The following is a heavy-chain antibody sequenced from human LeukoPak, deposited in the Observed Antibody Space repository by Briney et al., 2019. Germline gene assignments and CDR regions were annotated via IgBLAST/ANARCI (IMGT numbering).Heavy chain of an antibody. J-gene: IGHJ5*02. V-gene: IGHV4-39*07. Sequence: SETLSLTCTVSGGSISSSSYYWGWIRQPPGKGLEWIGSIYYSGSTYYNPSLKSRVTISVDTSKNQFSLKLSSVTAADTAVYYCARDDYPTWFDPWGQGTPVTVSS. CDR3: ARDDYPTWFDP. D-gene: IGHD4-11*01. CDR1: GGSISSSSYY. CDR2: IYYSGST.